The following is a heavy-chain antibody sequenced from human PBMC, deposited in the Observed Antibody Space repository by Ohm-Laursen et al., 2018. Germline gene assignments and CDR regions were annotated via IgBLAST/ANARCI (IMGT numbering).Heavy chain of an antibody. J-gene: IGHJ5*02. CDR3: ARGHGDYANWFDP. CDR1: GYTFTGYY. V-gene: IGHV1-2*02. CDR2: INPNSGGT. Sequence: ASVKVSCKASGYTFTGYYMHWVRQAPGQGLEWMGWINPNSGGTNYAQKFQGRVTMTRDTSISTAYMELSRLRSDDTAVYYCARGHGDYANWFDPWGQGTLVTVPS. D-gene: IGHD4-17*01.